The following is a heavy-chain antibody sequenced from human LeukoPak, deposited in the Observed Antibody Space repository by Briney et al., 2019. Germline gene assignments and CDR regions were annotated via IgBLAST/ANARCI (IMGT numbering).Heavy chain of an antibody. D-gene: IGHD3-22*01. J-gene: IGHJ4*02. Sequence: SETLSLTCTVSGGSISSSSYYWGWIRQPPGKGLEWIGSIYYSGSTYYNPSLKSRVTISVDTSKNQFSPKLSSVTAADTAVYYCAREYGTMIVVVIPLRYFDYWGQGTLVTVSS. CDR2: IYYSGST. CDR1: GGSISSSSYY. CDR3: AREYGTMIVVVIPLRYFDY. V-gene: IGHV4-39*02.